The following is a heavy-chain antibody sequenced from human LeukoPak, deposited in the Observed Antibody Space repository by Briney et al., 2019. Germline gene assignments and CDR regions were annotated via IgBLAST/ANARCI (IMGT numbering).Heavy chain of an antibody. CDR3: AGARGYDSHFDP. Sequence: GASVKVSCKAPGGTFSSYAISWVRQAPGQGLEWMGRIIPILGIANYAQKFQGRVTITADKSTSTAYTELSSLRSEDTAVYYCAGARGYDSHFDPWGQGTLVTVSS. CDR1: GGTFSSYA. D-gene: IGHD3-22*01. J-gene: IGHJ5*02. V-gene: IGHV1-69*04. CDR2: IIPILGIA.